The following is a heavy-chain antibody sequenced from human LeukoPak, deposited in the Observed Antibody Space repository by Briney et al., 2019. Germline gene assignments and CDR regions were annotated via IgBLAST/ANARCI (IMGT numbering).Heavy chain of an antibody. J-gene: IGHJ5*02. CDR2: ITNSGSIL. V-gene: IGHV3-11*04. CDR3: ARDGSRRWSLNTWLDP. D-gene: IGHD6-13*01. CDR1: GFTFSDYY. Sequence: GGSLRLSCAASGFTFSDYYMTWIRQAPGKGLERVAYITNSGSILYYADSVKGRFTISRDNAKNSLFLQMNSLRAEDTAVYYCARDGSRRWSLNTWLDPWGQGTQVTVSS.